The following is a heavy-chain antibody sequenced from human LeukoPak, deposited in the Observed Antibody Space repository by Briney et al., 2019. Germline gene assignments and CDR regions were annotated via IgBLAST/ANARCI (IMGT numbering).Heavy chain of an antibody. V-gene: IGHV4-39*01. CDR2: IYYSGST. Sequence: PSETLSLTCTVSGGSISSSSYYWGWIRQPPGKGLEWIGSIYYSGSTYYNPSLKSRVTISVDTSKNQFSLKLSSVTAADTAVYYCARVGYETVGDYWGQGTLVTVSS. CDR1: GGSISSSSYY. J-gene: IGHJ4*02. CDR3: ARVGYETVGDY. D-gene: IGHD4-23*01.